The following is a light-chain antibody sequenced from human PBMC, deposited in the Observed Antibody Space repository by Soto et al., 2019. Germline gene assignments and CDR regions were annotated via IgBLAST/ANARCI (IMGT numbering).Light chain of an antibody. V-gene: IGLV2-14*02. CDR3: SSYTSSSTYV. J-gene: IGLJ1*01. CDR1: SSDFGNYNL. Sequence: QSALTQPASVSGSPGQSITISCTGTSSDFGNYNLVSWYQQHPGKVPKLMIYEVSNRPSGVSNRFSGSKSGNTASLTISGLKAEDEADYYCSSYTSSSTYVCGTGTKVTVL. CDR2: EVS.